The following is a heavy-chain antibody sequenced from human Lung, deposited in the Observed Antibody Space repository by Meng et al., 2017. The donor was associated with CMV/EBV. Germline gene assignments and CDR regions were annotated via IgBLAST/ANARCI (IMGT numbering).Heavy chain of an antibody. CDR2: IYHSGST. CDR1: GGSISSSNW. J-gene: IGHJ4*02. V-gene: IGHV4-4*02. CDR3: ASFPPPGKQWLVTDY. D-gene: IGHD6-19*01. Sequence: LQEAGPGLLKPSGTVSLTCVFSGGSISSSNWWSWVRQPPGKGLEWIGEIYHSGSTNYNPSLKSRVTISVDKSKNQFSLKLSSVTAADTAVYYCASFPPPGKQWLVTDYWGQGTLVTVSS.